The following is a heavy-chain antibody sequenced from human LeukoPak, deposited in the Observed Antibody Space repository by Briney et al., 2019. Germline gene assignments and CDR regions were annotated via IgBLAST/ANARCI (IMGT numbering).Heavy chain of an antibody. Sequence: GGSLRLSCAASGFSFSNSGMHWVRQAPGKGLEWVAFIGQDGTTKYYVDSVKGRFTIPGDNPKKMAYLQMNSLRAEDTAVHYCARDRRFDWLLSPSPLDYWGQGTLVTVSS. V-gene: IGHV3-30*02. J-gene: IGHJ4*02. CDR2: IGQDGTTK. CDR3: ARDRRFDWLLSPSPLDY. D-gene: IGHD3-9*01. CDR1: GFSFSNSG.